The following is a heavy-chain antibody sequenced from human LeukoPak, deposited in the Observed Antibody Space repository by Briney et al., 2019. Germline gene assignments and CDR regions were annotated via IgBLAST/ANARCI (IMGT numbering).Heavy chain of an antibody. CDR2: IVVGSGNT. CDR3: AATYYYDSSGPKILDY. J-gene: IGHJ4*02. D-gene: IGHD3-22*01. Sequence: SVKVSCKASGFTFTSSAVQWVRQARGQRLEWIGWIVVGSGNTNYARKFQERVTITRDMSTSTAYMELSSLRSEDTAVYYCAATYYYDSSGPKILDYWGQGTLVTVSS. V-gene: IGHV1-58*01. CDR1: GFTFTSSA.